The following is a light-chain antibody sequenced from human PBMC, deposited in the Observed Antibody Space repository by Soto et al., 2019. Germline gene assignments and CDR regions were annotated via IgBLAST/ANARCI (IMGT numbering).Light chain of an antibody. Sequence: EIVITQSPATLSVSPGGRATLSCRASQSVSSNLAWYQQKPSQAPRLLIHGASTRATGIPARFSGSGSGTALTLTTSSLQYADFAVYYCQQYNNWPPRTFGQGTKVDIK. CDR1: QSVSSN. CDR2: GAS. V-gene: IGKV3-15*01. CDR3: QQYNNWPPRT. J-gene: IGKJ1*01.